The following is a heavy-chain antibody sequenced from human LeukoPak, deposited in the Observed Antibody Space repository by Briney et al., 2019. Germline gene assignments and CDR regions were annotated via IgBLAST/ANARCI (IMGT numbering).Heavy chain of an antibody. Sequence: PGGSLRLSCAASGFTFSSYSMNWVRQAPGKGLEWVSSISSSSSYIYYADSVKGRFTISRDNAKNSLYLQMNSLRAEDTAVYYCARGLLLWFGELFPGAFDIWGQGTMVTVSS. D-gene: IGHD3-10*01. J-gene: IGHJ3*02. CDR2: ISSSSSYI. CDR3: ARGLLLWFGELFPGAFDI. V-gene: IGHV3-21*01. CDR1: GFTFSSYS.